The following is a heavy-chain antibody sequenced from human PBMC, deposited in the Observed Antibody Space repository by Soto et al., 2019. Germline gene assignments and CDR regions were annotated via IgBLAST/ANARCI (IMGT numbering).Heavy chain of an antibody. Sequence: EVQLLDSGGGLVQPGGSLRLSCAASGFTFNNYAMSWVRQAPGKGLEWVSSISASGGSTNYADSVKGRFTISRYNSENTVYLQMNSLRAEDTAVYYCVKTRLAGGFDYWGQGSLVTVSS. CDR3: VKTRLAGGFDY. D-gene: IGHD3-16*01. CDR2: ISASGGST. J-gene: IGHJ4*02. CDR1: GFTFNNYA. V-gene: IGHV3-23*01.